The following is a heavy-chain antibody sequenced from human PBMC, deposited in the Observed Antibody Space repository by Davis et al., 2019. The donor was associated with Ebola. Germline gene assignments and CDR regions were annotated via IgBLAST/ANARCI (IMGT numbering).Heavy chain of an antibody. CDR2: IWYDGSKR. J-gene: IGHJ4*02. CDR3: ARPLGIVAPGSLDY. Sequence: PGGSLRLSCVASGFTFSSYGMHWVRQAPGEGLEWVAVIWYDGSKRYYADSLKGRFTISRDNSKNTLYLQMNSLRADDTAVYYCARPLGIVAPGSLDYWGQGTLITVS. V-gene: IGHV3-33*01. CDR1: GFTFSSYG. D-gene: IGHD6-13*01.